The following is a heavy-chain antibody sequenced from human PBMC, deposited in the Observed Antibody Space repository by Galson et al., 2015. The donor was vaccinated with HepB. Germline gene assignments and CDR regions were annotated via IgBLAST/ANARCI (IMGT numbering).Heavy chain of an antibody. V-gene: IGHV4-31*03. J-gene: IGHJ4*02. Sequence: TLSLTCTVSGGSISSGGYYWSWIRQHPGKGLEWIGYIYYSGSTYYNPSLKSRVTISVDTSKNQFSLKLSSVTAADTAVYYCARGGSSAVFDYWGQGTLVTVSS. CDR3: ARGGSSAVFDY. D-gene: IGHD6-6*01. CDR2: IYYSGST. CDR1: GGSISSGGYY.